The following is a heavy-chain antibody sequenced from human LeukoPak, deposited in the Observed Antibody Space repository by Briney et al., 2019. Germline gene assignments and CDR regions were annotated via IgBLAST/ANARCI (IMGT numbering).Heavy chain of an antibody. Sequence: GASVKVSCKASGGTFSSYAINWVRQATGQGLEWMGWMNPNSGNTGYAQKFQGRVTMTRNTSISTAYMELSSLRSEDTAVYYCARGTVTYYYYGMDVWGQGTTVTVSS. CDR1: GGTFSSYA. D-gene: IGHD4-17*01. J-gene: IGHJ6*02. V-gene: IGHV1-8*02. CDR3: ARGTVTYYYYGMDV. CDR2: MNPNSGNT.